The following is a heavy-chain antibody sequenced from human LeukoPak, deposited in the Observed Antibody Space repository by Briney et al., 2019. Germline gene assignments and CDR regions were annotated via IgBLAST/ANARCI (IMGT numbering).Heavy chain of an antibody. CDR2: IYNSGST. Sequence: SETLSLTCTVSGYSIDSGGFSWSWIRQAPGKGLECIGYIYNSGSTFYNPSLESRLTISIDMSKNQMSMRLNSVTAADTAVYFCAKYSLSRETFQHWGQGTLVTVSS. D-gene: IGHD5/OR15-5a*01. CDR1: GYSIDSGGFS. J-gene: IGHJ1*01. CDR3: AKYSLSRETFQH. V-gene: IGHV4-30-4*07.